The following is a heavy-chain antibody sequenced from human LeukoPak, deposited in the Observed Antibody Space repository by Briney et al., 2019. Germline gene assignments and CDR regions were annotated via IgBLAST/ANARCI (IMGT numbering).Heavy chain of an antibody. J-gene: IGHJ6*03. Sequence: SVKVSCKASGGTFSSYAISWVRQAPGQGLEWMGGIIPIFGTANYAQKFQGRVTITADESTSTAYMELSSLRSEDTAVYYCASTVRTPISSSWYNYHYYYYMDVWGKGTTATVSS. CDR2: IIPIFGTA. V-gene: IGHV1-69*13. CDR1: GGTFSSYA. D-gene: IGHD6-13*01. CDR3: ASTVRTPISSSWYNYHYYYYMDV.